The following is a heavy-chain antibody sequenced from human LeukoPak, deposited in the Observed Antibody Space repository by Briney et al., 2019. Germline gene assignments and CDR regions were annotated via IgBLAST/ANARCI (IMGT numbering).Heavy chain of an antibody. CDR3: ARHVQQLVGFDY. D-gene: IGHD6-13*01. CDR1: GGSFSGYY. J-gene: IGHJ4*02. Sequence: SETLSLTCAVYGGSFSGYYWSWIRQPPGKGLEWIGSVYYSGNTYYNPSLKSRVTISVDTSKNQFSLKLSSVTAADTAVYYCARHVQQLVGFDYWGQGTLVTVSS. CDR2: VYYSGNT. V-gene: IGHV4-34*01.